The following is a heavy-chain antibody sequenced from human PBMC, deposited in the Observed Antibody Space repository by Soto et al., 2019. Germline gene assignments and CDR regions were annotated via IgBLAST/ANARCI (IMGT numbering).Heavy chain of an antibody. Sequence: PGGSLRLSCAASGFTFSSYGMHWVRQAPGKGLEWVAVIWYDGSNKYYADSVKGRFTISRDNSKNTLYLQMNSLRAEDTAVYYCARELGYCSGGSCYSSYYYYYYGMDVWGQGTTVTVSS. V-gene: IGHV3-33*01. CDR3: ARELGYCSGGSCYSSYYYYYYGMDV. CDR2: IWYDGSNK. J-gene: IGHJ6*02. CDR1: GFTFSSYG. D-gene: IGHD2-15*01.